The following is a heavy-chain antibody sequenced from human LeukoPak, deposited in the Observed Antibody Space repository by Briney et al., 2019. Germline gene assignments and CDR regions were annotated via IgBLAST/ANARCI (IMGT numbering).Heavy chain of an antibody. J-gene: IGHJ4*02. CDR3: ARESHSSGWH. D-gene: IGHD6-19*01. V-gene: IGHV3-53*01. CDR2: IYSGGST. Sequence: PGGSLRLSCAASGFTVSSNYMSWVRQAPGKGLEWVSVIYSGGSTYYADSVKGRFTISRDNAKNSLYLQMNSLRAEDTAVYYCARESHSSGWHWGQGTLVTVSS. CDR1: GFTVSSNY.